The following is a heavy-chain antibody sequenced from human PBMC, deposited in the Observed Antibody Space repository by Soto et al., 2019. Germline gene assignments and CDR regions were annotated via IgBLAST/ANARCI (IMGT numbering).Heavy chain of an antibody. CDR3: AGSYSSGDY. CDR1: GITFGSRA. V-gene: IGHV3-23*01. CDR2: ISGGGGST. J-gene: IGHJ4*02. Sequence: EVQLLESGGDLIQPGGSLRLSCVASGITFGSRAMNWVRQAPGKGLEWVSMISGGGGSTYYADSVKGRFSISRDNSRNTLYLQMNSLRVEDTAVYYCAGSYSSGDYWGQGTLVTVSS. D-gene: IGHD3-10*01.